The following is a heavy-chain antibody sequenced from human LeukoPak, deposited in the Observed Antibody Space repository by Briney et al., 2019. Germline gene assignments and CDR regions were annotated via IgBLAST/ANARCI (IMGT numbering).Heavy chain of an antibody. D-gene: IGHD6-6*01. J-gene: IGHJ4*02. CDR3: ARWHSSSVFDY. V-gene: IGHV5-51*01. CDR2: IYPGDSDT. Sequence: GESLKISRKGSGYSFTTHWIGWVRQMPGRGLEWMGIIYPGDSDTRYSPSFQGQVTISADKSISTAYLQWSSLKASDTAMYYCARWHSSSVFDYWGQGTLVTVSS. CDR1: GYSFTTHW.